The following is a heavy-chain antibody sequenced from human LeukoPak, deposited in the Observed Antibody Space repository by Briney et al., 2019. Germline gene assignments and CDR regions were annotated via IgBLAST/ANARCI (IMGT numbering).Heavy chain of an antibody. CDR1: GFTFSSYA. CDR2: ISGSGGST. D-gene: IGHD3-10*01. V-gene: IGHV3-23*01. CDR3: AKDFYGAGVVGAFDI. Sequence: GVSLRLSCAASGFTFSSYAMSWVRQAPGKGLEGVSGISGSGGSTYYADSVKGRFTISRDNSKNTLYLQMNSLKAEDTAVYYCAKDFYGAGVVGAFDIWGEGTMVTVSS. J-gene: IGHJ3*02.